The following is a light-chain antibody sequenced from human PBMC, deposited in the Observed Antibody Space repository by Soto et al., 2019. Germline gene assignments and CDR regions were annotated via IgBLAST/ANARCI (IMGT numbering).Light chain of an antibody. CDR1: QSIGTW. CDR3: QQSDTYPLT. Sequence: DIQITPSPSTLSASVGDRFTITFRASQSIGTWLAWYQHRPGKAPSLLIYDASTLRSGVPSRFSGSGSGTEFTLTISSLQADDFATYYCQQSDTYPLTFGQGTRLEIK. J-gene: IGKJ5*01. CDR2: DAS. V-gene: IGKV1-5*01.